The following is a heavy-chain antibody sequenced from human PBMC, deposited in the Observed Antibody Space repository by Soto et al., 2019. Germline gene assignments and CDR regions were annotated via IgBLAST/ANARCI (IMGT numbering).Heavy chain of an antibody. CDR1: GGSFSGYY. CDR2: INHSGST. D-gene: IGHD6-19*01. J-gene: IGHJ3*02. V-gene: IGHV4-34*01. Sequence: SETLSLTCAVYGGSFSGYYWSWIRQPPGKGLEWIGEINHSGSTNYNPSLKSRVTISVDTSKNQFSLKLSSVTAADTAVYYCARRQADTDAFDIWGQGTMVTVSS. CDR3: ARRQADTDAFDI.